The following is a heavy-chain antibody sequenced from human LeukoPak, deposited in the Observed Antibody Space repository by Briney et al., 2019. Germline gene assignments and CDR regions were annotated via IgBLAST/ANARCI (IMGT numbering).Heavy chain of an antibody. CDR2: IYYSGST. V-gene: IGHV4-59*01. Sequence: SETLSLTCTVSGGSISSYYWSWIRQPPGKGVEWIGYIYYSGSTNYNPSLKSRVTISVDTSKNQFSLKLSSVTAADTAVYYCARGGQSHYFDYWGQGTLVTVSS. CDR3: ARGGQSHYFDY. CDR1: GGSISSYY. J-gene: IGHJ4*02.